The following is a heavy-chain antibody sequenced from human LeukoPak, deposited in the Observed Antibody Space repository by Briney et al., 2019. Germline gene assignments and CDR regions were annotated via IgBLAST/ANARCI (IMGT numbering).Heavy chain of an antibody. Sequence: PSESLSLTCGVSGGSINTNTFFWGWIRQPPGKGLEWIGYFYYSGSTNYNPSLKSRVTISVDTSKNQFSLKLSSVTAADTAVYYCARAVSRYSNFAYYYYYIDVWGKGTTVTVSS. V-gene: IGHV4-61*05. D-gene: IGHD4-11*01. CDR1: GGSINTNTFF. CDR2: FYYSGST. J-gene: IGHJ6*03. CDR3: ARAVSRYSNFAYYYYYIDV.